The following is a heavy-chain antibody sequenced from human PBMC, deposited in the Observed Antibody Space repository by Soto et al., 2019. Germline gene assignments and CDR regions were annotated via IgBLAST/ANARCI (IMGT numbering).Heavy chain of an antibody. V-gene: IGHV4-38-2*01. Sequence: PSETLSLTCAVSGHSISSGYYWGWIRQPPGKGLEWIGNIYHNGNTYYNPSLKSRVTISLRTSKNQFSLKLSSVTAADTGVYHCARGADIMGTIGAAFTIWGQGTMVTV. CDR2: IYHNGNT. D-gene: IGHD5-12*01. J-gene: IGHJ3*02. CDR3: ARGADIMGTIGAAFTI. CDR1: GHSISSGYY.